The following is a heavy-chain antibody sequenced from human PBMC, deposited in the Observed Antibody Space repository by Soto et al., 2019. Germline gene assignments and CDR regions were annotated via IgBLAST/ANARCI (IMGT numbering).Heavy chain of an antibody. Sequence: EVQLLESGGDLVQPGGSLGLSCAASGFTFSSDAMSWVRQAPGKGLEWVSAISGSGGTTYYADSVKGRFTISRDVSKNALYLQMRSLRGEDTAVYYCAKGISPYHFDSSGYYRLNFDYWGQGTLVTVSS. J-gene: IGHJ4*02. CDR1: GFTFSSDA. D-gene: IGHD3-22*01. CDR2: ISGSGGTT. CDR3: AKGISPYHFDSSGYYRLNFDY. V-gene: IGHV3-23*01.